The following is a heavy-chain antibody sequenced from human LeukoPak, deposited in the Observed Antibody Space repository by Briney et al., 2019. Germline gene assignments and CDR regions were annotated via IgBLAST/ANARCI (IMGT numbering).Heavy chain of an antibody. D-gene: IGHD3-10*01. Sequence: SETLSLTCTVSGYSISSGYYWGWIRQPPGKGLEWIGSIYHSGSTYYNPSLKSRVTISVDTSKNQFSLKLSSVTAADTAVYYCARDYYGSGSQKDYWGQGTLVTVSS. V-gene: IGHV4-38-2*02. J-gene: IGHJ4*02. CDR2: IYHSGST. CDR1: GYSISSGYY. CDR3: ARDYYGSGSQKDY.